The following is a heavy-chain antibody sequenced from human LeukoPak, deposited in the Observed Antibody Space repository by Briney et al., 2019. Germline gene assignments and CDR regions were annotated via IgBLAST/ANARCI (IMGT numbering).Heavy chain of an antibody. Sequence: GGSLRLSCAASEFTVSSNYMHWVRQAPGKGLEWVSLIYIGGNTFYADSVKGRFIISRDNSKNTLYLQMNSLRAEDTAVYYCAKCGVNSGIQLWVIDYWGQGTLVTVSS. D-gene: IGHD5-18*01. J-gene: IGHJ4*02. CDR1: EFTVSSNY. V-gene: IGHV3-53*05. CDR3: AKCGVNSGIQLWVIDY. CDR2: IYIGGNT.